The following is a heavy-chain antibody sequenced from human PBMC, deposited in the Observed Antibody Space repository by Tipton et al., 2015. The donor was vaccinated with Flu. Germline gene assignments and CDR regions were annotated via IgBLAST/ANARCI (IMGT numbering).Heavy chain of an antibody. CDR1: GYSFTSHY. CDR2: INPTGGST. Sequence: QLVQSGAEVKKPGASVKVSCKASGYSFTSHYMHWVRQAPGQGLEWMGIINPTGGSTTYAQKFQGRVTMTRDTSTSTVYMELSTLTSEDTAVYYCARDSRTGHGYGDYDYYIDYWGQGTLVTVSS. CDR3: ARDSRTGHGYGDYDYYIDY. J-gene: IGHJ4*02. V-gene: IGHV1-46*01. D-gene: IGHD4-17*01.